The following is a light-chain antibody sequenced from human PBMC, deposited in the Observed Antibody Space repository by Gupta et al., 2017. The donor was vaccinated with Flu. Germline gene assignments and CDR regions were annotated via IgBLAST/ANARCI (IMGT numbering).Light chain of an antibody. Sequence: DIQMTQSPSSLSASVGDRVTITCRASQSISSYLNWYQQKPGKAPKLLIYAASSLQSGVPSRFSGSGSGTDFTLTISSLQPEDFATYDCQQSYSTPLTCGGGTKVEIK. V-gene: IGKV1-39*01. CDR1: QSISSY. CDR3: QQSYSTPLT. J-gene: IGKJ4*01. CDR2: AAS.